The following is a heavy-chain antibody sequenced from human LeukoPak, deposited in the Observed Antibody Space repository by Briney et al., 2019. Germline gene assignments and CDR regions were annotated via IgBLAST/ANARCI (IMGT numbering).Heavy chain of an antibody. J-gene: IGHJ4*02. Sequence: GGSLRLSCSASGFTVSSNYMSWVRQAPGKGLEWVSVIYSGGSTYYADSVKGRFTIARDNSKNALFLQMNSLRAEDTAVYYCAKSGPYCSSTSCNYFDYWGQGTLVTVSS. D-gene: IGHD2-2*01. CDR1: GFTVSSNY. CDR2: IYSGGST. CDR3: AKSGPYCSSTSCNYFDY. V-gene: IGHV3-53*01.